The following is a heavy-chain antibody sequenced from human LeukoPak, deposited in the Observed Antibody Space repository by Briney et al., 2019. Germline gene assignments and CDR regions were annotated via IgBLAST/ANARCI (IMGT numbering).Heavy chain of an antibody. J-gene: IGHJ3*01. Sequence: GESLKISCKGSGYSFTSYWFSWVRQVPGKGLEWMGRIDPSDSYTNYSPSFQGHVTISADKSISTAYLQWSSLKASDTAMYYCARVYDILTGYYDWGQGTMVTVSS. CDR1: GYSFTSYW. D-gene: IGHD3-9*01. CDR2: IDPSDSYT. V-gene: IGHV5-10-1*01. CDR3: ARVYDILTGYYD.